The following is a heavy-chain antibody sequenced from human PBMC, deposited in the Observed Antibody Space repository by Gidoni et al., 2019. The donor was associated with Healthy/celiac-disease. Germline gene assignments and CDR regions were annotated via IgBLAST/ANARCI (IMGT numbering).Heavy chain of an antibody. D-gene: IGHD2-15*01. CDR1: GFPFRSYA. Sequence: EVQPLESGGGLVQPGGSLRLPCAASGFPFRSYAMGWVRQAPGKGLEWVSAISGSGGSTYYADSVKGRFTISRDNSKNTLYLQMNSLRAEDTAVYYCAKDLVGYCSGGSCYSGYWGQGTLVTVSS. V-gene: IGHV3-23*01. J-gene: IGHJ4*02. CDR2: ISGSGGST. CDR3: AKDLVGYCSGGSCYSGY.